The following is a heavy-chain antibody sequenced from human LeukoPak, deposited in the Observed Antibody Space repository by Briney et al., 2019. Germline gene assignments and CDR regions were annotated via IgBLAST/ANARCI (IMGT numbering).Heavy chain of an antibody. Sequence: GGSLTLSCAASGLTFSSYWMHWARHAPGKGLVWVSRINSDGSSTSYADSVKGRFTISRDNAKNTLYLQMNSLRAEDTAVYYCARLGSGYLNYYYYYMDVWGKGTTVTVSS. CDR2: INSDGSST. CDR3: ARLGSGYLNYYYYYMDV. J-gene: IGHJ6*03. V-gene: IGHV3-74*01. CDR1: GLTFSSYW. D-gene: IGHD3-22*01.